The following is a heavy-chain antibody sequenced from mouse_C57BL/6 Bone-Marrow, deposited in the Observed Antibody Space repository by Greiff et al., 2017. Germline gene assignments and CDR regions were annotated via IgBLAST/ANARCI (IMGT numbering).Heavy chain of an antibody. J-gene: IGHJ3*01. Sequence: QVQLQQSGAELVRPGASVTLSCKASGYTFTDYEMHWVKQTPVHGLEWIGAIDPETGGTAYNQKFKGKAILTADKSSSAAYMELRNLTSEDSAVYYSTRRVITTVGGCAYWGQGTLVTVSA. V-gene: IGHV1-15*01. CDR1: GYTFTDYE. CDR2: IDPETGGT. D-gene: IGHD1-1*01. CDR3: TRRVITTVGGCAY.